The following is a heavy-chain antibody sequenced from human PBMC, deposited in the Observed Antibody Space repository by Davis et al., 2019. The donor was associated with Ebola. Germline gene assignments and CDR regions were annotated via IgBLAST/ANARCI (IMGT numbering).Heavy chain of an antibody. V-gene: IGHV4-39*01. CDR3: ARQIAAPGMDYGMDV. CDR1: GGSISSFSYY. CDR2: IFHRGRT. D-gene: IGHD6-13*01. Sequence: SETLSLTCSVSGGSISSFSYYWAWIRQPPGKGLEWIGSIFHRGRTYYNASLKSRVTVSVDTSKNLFSLNLRSVTAADTAVYFCARQIAAPGMDYGMDVWGQGTTVTVSS. J-gene: IGHJ6*02.